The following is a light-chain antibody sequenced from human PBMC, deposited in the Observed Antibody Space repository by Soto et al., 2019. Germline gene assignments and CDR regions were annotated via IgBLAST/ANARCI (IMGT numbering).Light chain of an antibody. V-gene: IGKV2-28*01. CDR1: QSLLQGDGYNY. CDR3: MQVLQTPVT. J-gene: IGKJ3*01. Sequence: DIVMTQSPLSLPVTPGEPASISCKSSQSLLQGDGYNYLDWYLQKPGQSPQLLIQLGSMRASGVPDRFSGSASGTDFTLKISRVEAGDVGVYYCMQVLQTPVTFGPGTKVDI. CDR2: LGS.